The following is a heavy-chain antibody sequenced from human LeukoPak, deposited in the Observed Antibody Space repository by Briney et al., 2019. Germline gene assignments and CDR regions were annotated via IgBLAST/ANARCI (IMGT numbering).Heavy chain of an antibody. Sequence: PGGSLRLSCAASGFTFSSYAMSWVRQAPGKGLEWVSAISGSGGSTYYADSAKGRFTISRDNSKNTLYLQMNSLRAEDTAVYYCAKGIYCSGGSCYSGYDYWGQGTLVTVSS. D-gene: IGHD2-15*01. V-gene: IGHV3-23*01. J-gene: IGHJ4*02. CDR2: ISGSGGST. CDR3: AKGIYCSGGSCYSGYDY. CDR1: GFTFSSYA.